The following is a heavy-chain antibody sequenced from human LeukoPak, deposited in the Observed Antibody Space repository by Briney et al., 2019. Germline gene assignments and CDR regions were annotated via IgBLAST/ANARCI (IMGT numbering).Heavy chain of an antibody. CDR3: ARDGDIYAAYVPYFDY. V-gene: IGHV3-74*01. D-gene: IGHD3-9*01. J-gene: IGHJ4*02. Sequence: PGGSLRLSCAASGFTFSKYWMHWARHAPGKGLVWVSRINSHGTITRYADSVKGRFTTSKDNGKNTLYLQMSSLRVEDTAVYYCARDGDIYAAYVPYFDYWGQGTLVTVSS. CDR2: INSHGTIT. CDR1: GFTFSKYW.